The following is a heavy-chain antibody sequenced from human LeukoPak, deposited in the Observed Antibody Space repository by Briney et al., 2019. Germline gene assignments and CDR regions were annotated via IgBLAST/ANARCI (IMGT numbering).Heavy chain of an antibody. D-gene: IGHD3-16*01. CDR3: ARSNNGGGY. CDR1: GFTFSSYA. J-gene: IGHJ4*02. Sequence: GGSLRLSCAASGFTFSSYATSWVRQAPGKGLEWVSVIYSGGSTYYADSVKGRFTISRDNSKNTLYLQMNSLRAEDTAVYYCARSNNGGGYWGQGTLVTVSS. V-gene: IGHV3-53*01. CDR2: IYSGGST.